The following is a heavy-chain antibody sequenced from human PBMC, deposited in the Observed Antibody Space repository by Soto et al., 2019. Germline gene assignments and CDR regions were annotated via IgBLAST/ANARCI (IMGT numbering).Heavy chain of an antibody. CDR3: AKDRNDYGGNSGFDY. CDR2: ISYDGSNK. J-gene: IGHJ4*02. CDR1: GFTFSSYG. V-gene: IGHV3-30*18. D-gene: IGHD4-17*01. Sequence: HPGGSLRLSCAASGFTFSSYGMHWVRQAPGKGLEWVAVISYDGSNKYYADSVKGRFTISRDNSKNTLYLQMNSLRAEDTAVYYCAKDRNDYGGNSGFDYWGQGTLVTVSS.